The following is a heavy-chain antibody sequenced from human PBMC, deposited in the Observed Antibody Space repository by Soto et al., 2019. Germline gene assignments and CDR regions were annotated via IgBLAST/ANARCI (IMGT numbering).Heavy chain of an antibody. CDR2: IYPGDSDT. CDR3: ESSGYNYSFGGLPLYYFEY. D-gene: IGHD5-18*01. V-gene: IGHV5-51*01. CDR1: GYIVTSYW. Sequence: PGESLKISCKGTGYIVTSYWIGWVRQMPGKGLEWMGIIYPGDSDTRDSPSFQGQGTTSADKSISTAYLQWTSLKASDTAMYYCESSGYNYSFGGLPLYYFEYWGLGTLVPVSS. J-gene: IGHJ4*02.